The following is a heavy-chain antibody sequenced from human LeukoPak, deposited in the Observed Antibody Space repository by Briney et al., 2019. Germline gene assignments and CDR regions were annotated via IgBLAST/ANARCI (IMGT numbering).Heavy chain of an antibody. Sequence: GRSLRLSCAASGFTFSSYAMHWVRQAPGKGLGWVAVISYDGSNKYYADSVKGRFTISRDNSKNTLYLQMNSLRAEDTAVYYCARGDVLLPYYYDSSGYYVFDYWGQGTLVTVSS. J-gene: IGHJ4*02. D-gene: IGHD3-22*01. CDR2: ISYDGSNK. CDR1: GFTFSSYA. V-gene: IGHV3-30-3*01. CDR3: ARGDVLLPYYYDSSGYYVFDY.